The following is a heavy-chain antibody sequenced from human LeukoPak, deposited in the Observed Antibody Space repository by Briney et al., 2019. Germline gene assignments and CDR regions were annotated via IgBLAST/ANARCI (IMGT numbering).Heavy chain of an antibody. CDR1: GGSISSGGYY. J-gene: IGHJ4*02. CDR3: AREKVYSGYDYVSDY. V-gene: IGHV4-31*03. D-gene: IGHD5-12*01. CDR2: IYYSGST. Sequence: SETLSLTCTVSGGSISSGGYYWSWIRQHPGKGLEWIGYIYYSGSTYYNPSLKSRVTMSVDTSKNQFSLKLSSVTAADTAVYYCAREKVYSGYDYVSDYWGQGTLVTVSS.